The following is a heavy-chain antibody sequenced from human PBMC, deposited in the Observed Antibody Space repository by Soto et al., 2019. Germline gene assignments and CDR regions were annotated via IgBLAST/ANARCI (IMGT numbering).Heavy chain of an antibody. Sequence: ASVKVSCKASGYIFTSYAMHWVRQAPGQRLEWMGWINAGNGNTKYSQKFQGRVTITRDTSASTAYMELSSLRSEDTAVYYCARIQPEDYDILTGYSENWFDPLGPGTLVTVSS. CDR3: ARIQPEDYDILTGYSENWFDP. CDR1: GYIFTSYA. J-gene: IGHJ5*02. V-gene: IGHV1-3*01. D-gene: IGHD3-9*01. CDR2: INAGNGNT.